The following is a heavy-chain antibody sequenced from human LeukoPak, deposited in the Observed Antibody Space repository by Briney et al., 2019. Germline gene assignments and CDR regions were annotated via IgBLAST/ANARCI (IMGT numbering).Heavy chain of an antibody. V-gene: IGHV3-15*01. J-gene: IGHJ3*02. Sequence: AGGSLRLSCAASGFTFSNAWMSWVRQAPGKGLEWVGRIKSKTDGGTTDYAAPVKGRFTISRDDSKNTLYLQMNSLKTEDTAVYYCTTDYYGSGSNPDAFDIWGRGTMVTVSS. D-gene: IGHD3-10*01. CDR1: GFTFSNAW. CDR2: IKSKTDGGTT. CDR3: TTDYYGSGSNPDAFDI.